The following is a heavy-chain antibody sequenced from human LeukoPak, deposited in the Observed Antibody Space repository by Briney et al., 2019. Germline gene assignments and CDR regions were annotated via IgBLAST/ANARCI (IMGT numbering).Heavy chain of an antibody. CDR2: INHSGST. CDR1: GGSFSGYY. V-gene: IGHV4-34*01. CDR3: AREMGLRLHYYYMDV. D-gene: IGHD4-17*01. J-gene: IGHJ6*03. Sequence: SETLSLTCAVYGGSFSGYYWSWIRQPPGKGLEWIGEINHSGSTNYNPSLKSRVTISVDTSKNQFSLKLSSVTAADTAVYYCAREMGLRLHYYYMDVWGKGTTVTVSS.